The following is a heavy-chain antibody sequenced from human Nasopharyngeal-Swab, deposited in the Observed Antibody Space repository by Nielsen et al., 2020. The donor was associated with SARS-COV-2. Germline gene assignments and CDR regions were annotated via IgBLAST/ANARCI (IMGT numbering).Heavy chain of an antibody. J-gene: IGHJ5*02. CDR3: TTELLLWFGEGGSWFDP. D-gene: IGHD3-10*01. CDR2: IKSKTDGGTT. V-gene: IGHV3-15*01. Sequence: WIRQHPGKGLGGVGRIKSKTDGGTTDYAAPVKGRFTISRDDSKNTLYLQMNSLKTEDTAVYYCTTELLLWFGEGGSWFDPWGQGTLVTVSS.